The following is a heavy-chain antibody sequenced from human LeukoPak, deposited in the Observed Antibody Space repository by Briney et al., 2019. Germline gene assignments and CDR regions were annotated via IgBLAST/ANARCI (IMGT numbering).Heavy chain of an antibody. J-gene: IGHJ4*02. CDR2: MSASDAGT. CDR1: GFTFSSYS. Sequence: PGGSLRLSCAASGFTFSSYSMNWVRQGPGKGLEWVSTMSASDAGTYYADSVKGRFTISRDNSKNTLYLQMNSLRAEDTAVYYCAKGSAVADIYFDYWGQGTLVTVSS. D-gene: IGHD6-19*01. CDR3: AKGSAVADIYFDY. V-gene: IGHV3-23*01.